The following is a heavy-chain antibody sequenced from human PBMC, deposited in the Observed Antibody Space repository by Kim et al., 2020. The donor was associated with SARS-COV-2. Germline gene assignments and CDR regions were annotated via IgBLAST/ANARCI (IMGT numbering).Heavy chain of an antibody. V-gene: IGHV1-69*01. Sequence: YAQKCQGRVTITADESTSTAYMELSSLRSEDTAVYYCARGGTTVVTPVVSWGQGTLVTVSS. J-gene: IGHJ4*02. D-gene: IGHD4-17*01. CDR3: ARGGTTVVTPVVS.